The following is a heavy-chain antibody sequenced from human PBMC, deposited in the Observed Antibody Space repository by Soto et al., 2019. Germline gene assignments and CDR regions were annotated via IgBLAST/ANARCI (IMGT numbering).Heavy chain of an antibody. D-gene: IGHD3-22*01. Sequence: ASVKVSCKASGYTFTNYDINWVRQATGQGPEYMGWMNPNSGKIGYVQKFQGRVTMTSNTSISTAYMELNSLRAEDTAVYYCAKLKAGGYYYDSSGYYPPAEYFQHWGQGTLVTVSS. CDR2: MNPNSGKI. J-gene: IGHJ1*01. CDR1: GYTFTNYD. V-gene: IGHV1-8*01. CDR3: AKLKAGGYYYDSSGYYPPAEYFQH.